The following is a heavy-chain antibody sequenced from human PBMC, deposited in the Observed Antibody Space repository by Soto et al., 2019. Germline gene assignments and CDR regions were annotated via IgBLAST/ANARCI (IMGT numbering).Heavy chain of an antibody. CDR3: ARVARRSGRTYFDY. CDR1: GFTLSNNY. J-gene: IGHJ4*02. D-gene: IGHD3-3*01. Sequence: EVQLVESGGTLVQPGESLRLSCPASGFTLSNNYMSWVRQAPGKGLEWVSLTYSDGSSYYADSVKVRFTIARDYSENTLYLQVNSLRAEDTAVYYCARVARRSGRTYFDYWGPGNLVTVSS. V-gene: IGHV3-66*01. CDR2: TYSDGSS.